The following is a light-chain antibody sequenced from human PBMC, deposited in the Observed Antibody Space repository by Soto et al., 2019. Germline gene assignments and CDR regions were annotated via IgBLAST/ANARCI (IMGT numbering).Light chain of an antibody. Sequence: QSVLTQPASVSGSPGQPITISCTGTSSDIGGYNYVSWYQQRPGKAPKLMIYEVSNRPSGVSNRFSGSKSGNTASLTISGLLAEDEADYYCSSYTSSSTLDYVFGTGTKVTVL. V-gene: IGLV2-14*01. CDR2: EVS. CDR3: SSYTSSSTLDYV. J-gene: IGLJ1*01. CDR1: SSDIGGYNY.